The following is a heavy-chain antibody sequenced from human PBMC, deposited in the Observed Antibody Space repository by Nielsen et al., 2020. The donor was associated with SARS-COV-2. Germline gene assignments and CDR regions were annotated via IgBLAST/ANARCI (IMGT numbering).Heavy chain of an antibody. CDR2: ISGSGTT. D-gene: IGHD3-22*01. CDR3: ARLRDDGYYFDTGPYDY. V-gene: IGHV3-69-1*01. Sequence: GESLKISCAASGSTFSNYNIHRVRQAPGKGLEWVSGISGSGTTYFADSVKGRFTISRDNAKNTLYLQMNSLRAEDTAVYYCARLRDDGYYFDTGPYDYWGQGTLVTVSS. J-gene: IGHJ4*02. CDR1: GSTFSNYN.